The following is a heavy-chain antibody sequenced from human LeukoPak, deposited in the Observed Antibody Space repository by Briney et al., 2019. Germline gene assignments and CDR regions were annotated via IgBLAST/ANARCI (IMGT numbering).Heavy chain of an antibody. D-gene: IGHD5-24*01. CDR2: ISAYNGNT. CDR1: GYTFTSYG. Sequence: ASVKVSCKASGYTFTSYGISWVRQAPGQGLEWMGWISAYNGNTNYAQKLQGRVTMTTDTSTSTAYMELRSLRSDDTAVYYCARGVAYYNFERSKRVPWGFDHWGQGSLVIVSS. J-gene: IGHJ4*02. CDR3: ARGVAYYNFERSKRVPWGFDH. V-gene: IGHV1-18*01.